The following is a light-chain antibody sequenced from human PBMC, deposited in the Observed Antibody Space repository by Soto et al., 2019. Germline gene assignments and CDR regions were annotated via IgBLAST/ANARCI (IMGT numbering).Light chain of an antibody. Sequence: EIVLTQSPATLSLSPGERATLSCRASQSVSRYLAWYQQKPGQAPRLLIYDSSNRATGIPARFSGSGSGTDFTLTISSPEPEDLAVYYCQQRSDWPSTFGGGTKVQIK. CDR1: QSVSRY. CDR2: DSS. V-gene: IGKV3-11*01. J-gene: IGKJ4*01. CDR3: QQRSDWPST.